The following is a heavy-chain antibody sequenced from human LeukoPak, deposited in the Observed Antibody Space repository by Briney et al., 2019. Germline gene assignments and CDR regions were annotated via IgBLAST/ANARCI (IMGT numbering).Heavy chain of an antibody. J-gene: IGHJ4*02. D-gene: IGHD3-22*01. V-gene: IGHV1-69*04. Sequence: SVKVSCKASGGTFSSYAISWVRQAPGQGLEWMGRIIPIFGIANYAQKFQGRVTITADKSTSTAYMELSSLRSEDTAVYYCALTYYDSSGHLDYWGQGNLVTVSS. CDR2: IIPIFGIA. CDR1: GGTFSSYA. CDR3: ALTYYDSSGHLDY.